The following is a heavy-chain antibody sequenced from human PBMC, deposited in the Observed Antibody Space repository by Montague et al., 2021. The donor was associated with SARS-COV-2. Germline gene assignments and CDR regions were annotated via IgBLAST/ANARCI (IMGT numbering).Heavy chain of an antibody. Sequence: SETRSLTCSVSSDSISSRSYCWAWIRQSPGKGLEWIGNICYGGSTYYNPSLRSRVVMSAETSKSQFSLKLYSVTAADTSIYYCARRRGRSTVVSPAVFDLWGQGTMVIVSS. CDR1: SDSISSRSYC. V-gene: IGHV4-39*01. D-gene: IGHD4-23*01. CDR2: ICYGGST. J-gene: IGHJ3*01. CDR3: ARRRGRSTVVSPAVFDL.